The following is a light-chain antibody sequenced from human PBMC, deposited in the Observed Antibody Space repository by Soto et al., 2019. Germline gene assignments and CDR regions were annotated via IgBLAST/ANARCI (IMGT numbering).Light chain of an antibody. J-gene: IGLJ1*01. CDR1: HNL. CDR3: CAYVGARSYV. V-gene: IGLV2-23*01. Sequence: SALTQPASVSGSPGQSITISCTGTHNLVSWYQQHPGKAPKVVLYEGTKRPSGVSNRFSGSNSGSTASLTISGLQAEDEAHYFCCAYVGARSYVFGPGTKVTVL. CDR2: EGT.